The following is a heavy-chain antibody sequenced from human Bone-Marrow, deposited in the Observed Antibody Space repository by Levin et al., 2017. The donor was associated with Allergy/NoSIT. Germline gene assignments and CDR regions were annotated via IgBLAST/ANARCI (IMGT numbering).Heavy chain of an antibody. D-gene: IGHD3-10*01. J-gene: IGHJ4*02. CDR2: INPNSGGT. Sequence: GESLKISCKASGYTFTGYYIHWVRQAPGQGLEWMGRINPNSGGTNYAQKFQGRVTMTRDTSLSTAYMELSRLRSADTAVYYCAREVSVYYGSGTYYNVPDRPYFDYWGQGTLVTVSS. V-gene: IGHV1-2*06. CDR1: GYTFTGYY. CDR3: AREVSVYYGSGTYYNVPDRPYFDY.